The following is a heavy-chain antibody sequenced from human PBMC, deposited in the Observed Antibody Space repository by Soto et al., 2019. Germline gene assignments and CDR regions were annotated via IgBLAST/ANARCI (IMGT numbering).Heavy chain of an antibody. J-gene: IGHJ4*02. Sequence: PGGSLRLSCAASGFTFSSYAMHWVRQAPGKGLEWVAVLSYDGSNKYYADSVKGRFTISRDNSKNTLYLQMNSLRAEDTAVYYCAREYSSSWPFDYWGQGTLVTVSS. V-gene: IGHV3-30-3*01. CDR1: GFTFSSYA. CDR3: AREYSSSWPFDY. D-gene: IGHD6-13*01. CDR2: LSYDGSNK.